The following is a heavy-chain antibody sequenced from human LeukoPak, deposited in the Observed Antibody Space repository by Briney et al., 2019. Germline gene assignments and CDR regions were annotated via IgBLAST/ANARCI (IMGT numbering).Heavy chain of an antibody. J-gene: IGHJ4*02. CDR1: GFTFSSYG. Sequence: PGGSLRLSCAASGFTFSSYGMHWVRQAPGKGLEWVAVISYDGSNKYYADSVKGRFTISRDNSKNTLYLQMNSLRAEDTAVYYCAKSPSYDILTGYYSYFDYWGQGTLVTVSS. V-gene: IGHV3-30*18. CDR3: AKSPSYDILTGYYSYFDY. D-gene: IGHD3-9*01. CDR2: ISYDGSNK.